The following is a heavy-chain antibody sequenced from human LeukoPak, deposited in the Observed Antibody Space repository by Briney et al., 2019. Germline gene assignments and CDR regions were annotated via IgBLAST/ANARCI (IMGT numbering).Heavy chain of an antibody. D-gene: IGHD6-19*01. J-gene: IGHJ5*02. V-gene: IGHV3-7*01. CDR3: ARLILARFTIAVAVHNWFDP. CDR1: GFTFSSYW. CDR2: IKQDGSEK. Sequence: GESLRLSCAASGFTFSSYWMSWVRQAPGKGLEWVANIKQDGSEKYYVDSVKGRFTISRDNAENSLYLQMNSLRAEDTAVYYCARLILARFTIAVAVHNWFDPWGQGTLVTVSS.